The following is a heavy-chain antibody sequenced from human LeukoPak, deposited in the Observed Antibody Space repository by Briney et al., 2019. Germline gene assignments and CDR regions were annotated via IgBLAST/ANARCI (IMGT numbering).Heavy chain of an antibody. Sequence: SETLSLTCTVSGGSITSYYWSWIRQPAGKGLEWIGRIYNSGSTNYNPSLKSRVTMSVDASKNQFSLKLSSVTAADTAVYYCARGPKRGYDSSGHLWYWGQGTLVTVSS. CDR2: IYNSGST. V-gene: IGHV4-4*07. CDR1: GGSITSYY. J-gene: IGHJ4*02. CDR3: ARGPKRGYDSSGHLWY. D-gene: IGHD3-22*01.